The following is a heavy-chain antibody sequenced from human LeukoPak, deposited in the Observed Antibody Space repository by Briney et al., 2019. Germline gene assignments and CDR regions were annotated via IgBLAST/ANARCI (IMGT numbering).Heavy chain of an antibody. CDR1: GYTFTAHY. J-gene: IGHJ4*02. V-gene: IGHV1-2*02. CDR2: LNPDSGGT. Sequence: ASVKVSCKTSGYTFTAHYLHWVRQAPGQGLQWMGWLNPDSGGTNYAQTFQGRVTMSSDTSVDTAYMELTSLTPDDSAVYYCARDLDNWNYDPFDYWGQGTLVTVSS. D-gene: IGHD1-7*01. CDR3: ARDLDNWNYDPFDY.